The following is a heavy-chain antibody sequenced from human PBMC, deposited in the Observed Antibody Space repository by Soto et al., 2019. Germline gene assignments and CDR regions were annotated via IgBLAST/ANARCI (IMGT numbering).Heavy chain of an antibody. CDR3: ARAAFRSGYYGYYYGMDV. J-gene: IGHJ6*02. D-gene: IGHD3-3*01. V-gene: IGHV1-69*01. CDR1: GGTFSTHA. CDR2: IIPTLGTP. Sequence: QVQLVQSGAEVKKPGSSVKVSCTASGGTFSTHAISWVRQAPGQGLEWLGGIIPTLGTPNYAQKSQGRVTVTADEYTSTAYMELSRLTSEDTAVYYCARAAFRSGYYGYYYGMDVWGQGTAVNV.